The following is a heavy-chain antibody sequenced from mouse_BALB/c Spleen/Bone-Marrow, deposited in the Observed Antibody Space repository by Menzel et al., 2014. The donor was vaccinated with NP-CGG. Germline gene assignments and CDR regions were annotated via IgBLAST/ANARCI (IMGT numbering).Heavy chain of an antibody. Sequence: QVQLQQSGPELVRPGVSVKISCKGSDYKFTDYAMHWVKQSHAKSLEWIGLISTYSGNTHYNQKFKGKATMTVDKSSSTAYMELARLTSEDSAIYYCARNFYGSAYFDFWGQGSTLTVSS. J-gene: IGHJ2*01. CDR2: ISTYSGNT. D-gene: IGHD1-1*01. CDR1: DYKFTDYA. V-gene: IGHV1-67*01. CDR3: ARNFYGSAYFDF.